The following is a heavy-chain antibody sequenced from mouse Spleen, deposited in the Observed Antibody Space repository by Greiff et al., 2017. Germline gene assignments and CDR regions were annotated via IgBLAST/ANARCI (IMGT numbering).Heavy chain of an antibody. D-gene: IGHD2-14*01. Sequence: QVQLQQPGAELVMPGASVKLSCKASGYTFTSYWMHWVKQRPGQGLEWIGEIDPSDSYTNYNQKFKGKATLTVDKSSSTAYMQLSSLTSEDSAVYYCAKGYDGFAYWGQGTLVTVSA. CDR1: GYTFTSYW. J-gene: IGHJ3*01. V-gene: IGHV1-69*01. CDR2: IDPSDSYT. CDR3: AKGYDGFAY.